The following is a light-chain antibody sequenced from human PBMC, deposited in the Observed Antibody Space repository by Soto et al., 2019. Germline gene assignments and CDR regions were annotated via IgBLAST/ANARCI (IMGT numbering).Light chain of an antibody. CDR2: EVT. Sequence: LTQPPSASGSPGQSVTISCTGTSSDVGGYNYVSWYQHHPGKAPKLMISEVTNRPSGVPDRFSGSKSGNTASLTVSGLQAEDEADYYCTSYSRSNIPYVFGTGTNVTVL. CDR1: SSDVGGYNY. CDR3: TSYSRSNIPYV. V-gene: IGLV2-8*01. J-gene: IGLJ1*01.